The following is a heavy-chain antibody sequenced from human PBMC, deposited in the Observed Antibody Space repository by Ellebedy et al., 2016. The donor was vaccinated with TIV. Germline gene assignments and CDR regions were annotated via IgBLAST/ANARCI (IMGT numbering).Heavy chain of an antibody. CDR1: GGSFSGYY. D-gene: IGHD3-10*01. Sequence: SETLSLTXAVYGGSFSGYYWSWNRQPPGKGLEWIGEINHSGSTNYNPSLKSRVTISVDTSKNQFSLKLSSVTAADTAVYYCARDYGSGSYGLGYWGQGTLVTVSS. V-gene: IGHV4-34*01. CDR3: ARDYGSGSYGLGY. J-gene: IGHJ4*02. CDR2: INHSGST.